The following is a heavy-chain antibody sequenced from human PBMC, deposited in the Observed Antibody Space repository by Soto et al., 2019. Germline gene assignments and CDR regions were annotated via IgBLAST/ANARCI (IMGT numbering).Heavy chain of an antibody. J-gene: IGHJ1*01. V-gene: IGHV3-48*03. CDR3: ARGSWGAQSPGFQR. Sequence: GGSLRLSCSASGFTFSGYEMNWVRQAPGKGLEWVSYISSSGSTIYYADSVKGRFTTSRDNAKNSLYLQMNSLRAEDTAVYYCARGSWGAQSPGFQRWGQGTLVTV. CDR1: GFTFSGYE. D-gene: IGHD3-16*01. CDR2: ISSSGSTI.